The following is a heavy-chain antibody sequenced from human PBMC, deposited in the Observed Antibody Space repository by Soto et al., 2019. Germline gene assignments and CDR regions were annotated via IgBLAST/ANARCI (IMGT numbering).Heavy chain of an antibody. CDR2: IYYSGST. D-gene: IGHD3-16*01. Sequence: SETLSLTCTVSGGSISSYYWSWIRQPPGKGLEWIGYIYYSGSTNYNPSLKSRVTISVDTSKNQFSLKLSSVTAADTAVYYCARVLFGSNRWFDPWGQGTLVTVSS. V-gene: IGHV4-59*01. CDR3: ARVLFGSNRWFDP. CDR1: GGSISSYY. J-gene: IGHJ5*02.